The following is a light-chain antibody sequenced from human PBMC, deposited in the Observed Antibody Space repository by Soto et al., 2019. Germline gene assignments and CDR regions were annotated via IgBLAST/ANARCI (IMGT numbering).Light chain of an antibody. CDR3: SSYAGGTNLV. J-gene: IGLJ3*02. Sequence: QSALTQPASVSGSPGQSITISCTGTSSDIGNYNLVSWYQQHPGKAPKLMLYEVNKRPSGVSTRFSGSKSVNTASPTISGLQADDEADYYCSSYAGGTNLVFGGGTKLTVL. CDR2: EVN. V-gene: IGLV2-23*02. CDR1: SSDIGNYNL.